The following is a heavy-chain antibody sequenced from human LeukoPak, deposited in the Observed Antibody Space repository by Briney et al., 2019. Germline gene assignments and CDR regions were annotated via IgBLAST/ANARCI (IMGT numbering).Heavy chain of an antibody. CDR1: GGTFSSYA. J-gene: IGHJ6*03. CDR2: ISAYNGNT. D-gene: IGHD5-12*01. V-gene: IGHV1-18*01. Sequence: EAPVKVSCKASGGTFSSYAISWVRQAPGQGLEWMGWISAYNGNTNYAQKLQGRVTMTTDTSTSTAYMELRSLRSDDTAVYYCARGGYSGYDHPPSVYYYYMDVWGKGTTVTVSS. CDR3: ARGGYSGYDHPPSVYYYYMDV.